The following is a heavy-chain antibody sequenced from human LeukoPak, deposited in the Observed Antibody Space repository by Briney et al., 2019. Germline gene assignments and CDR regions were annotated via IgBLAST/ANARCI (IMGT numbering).Heavy chain of an antibody. D-gene: IGHD6-19*01. CDR1: GFTFSSYA. J-gene: IGHJ4*02. CDR2: ISGSGGST. V-gene: IGHV3-23*01. Sequence: GGSLRLSCAASGFTFSSYAMSWVRQAPGKGLEWVSAISGSGGSTYYADSVKGRFTISRDNSKNTLYLQMNSLRAEDTAVYYCAKDFLIAVAGAIDYWGQGTLVTVSS. CDR3: AKDFLIAVAGAIDY.